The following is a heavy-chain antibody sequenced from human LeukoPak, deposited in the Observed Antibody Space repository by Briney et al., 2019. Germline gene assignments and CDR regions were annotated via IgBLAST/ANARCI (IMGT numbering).Heavy chain of an antibody. CDR2: ISGSGGST. V-gene: IGHV3-23*01. CDR1: GFTFSSYA. D-gene: IGHD1-26*01. CDR3: AKDPNSGSYPASHDY. Sequence: QPGGSLRPSCAASGFTFSSYAMSLGRQAPGKGLEWGSAISGSGGSTYYADSVKGRFTISRDNSKNTLYLQMNSLRAEDTAVYYCAKDPNSGSYPASHDYWGQGTLVTVSS. J-gene: IGHJ4*02.